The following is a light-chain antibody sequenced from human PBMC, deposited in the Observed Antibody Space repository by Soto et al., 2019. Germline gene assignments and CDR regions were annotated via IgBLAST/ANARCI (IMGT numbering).Light chain of an antibody. CDR1: QNIDTY. Sequence: EIVLTQSPVIVSLSPGEGATLSCRASQNIDTYLAWYQQKSGQAPRLLIFDASNRATGIPARFSGTGSGTDFTLTISSLEPEDFAVYYCQQRSNWPRTFGQGTKVEIK. J-gene: IGKJ1*01. CDR2: DAS. CDR3: QQRSNWPRT. V-gene: IGKV3-11*01.